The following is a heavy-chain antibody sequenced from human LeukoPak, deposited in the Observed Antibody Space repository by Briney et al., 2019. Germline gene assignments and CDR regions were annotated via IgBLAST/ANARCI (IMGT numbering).Heavy chain of an antibody. V-gene: IGHV3-23*01. D-gene: IGHD3-16*01. CDR1: GFTFSNYA. CDR2: VGVDGDDT. CDR3: AKGRGDRWPESRLFDL. Sequence: GGSLRLSCAASGFTFSNYAMSWVRQAPGKGLEWVSIVGVDGDDTHYADSVKGRFTISRDNSKNSLYVQMNSLEAEDTAVYYCAKGRGDRWPESRLFDLWGRGTLVTVSS. J-gene: IGHJ2*01.